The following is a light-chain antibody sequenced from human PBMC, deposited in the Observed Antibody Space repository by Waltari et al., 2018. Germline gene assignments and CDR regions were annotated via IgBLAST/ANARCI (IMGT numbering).Light chain of an antibody. Sequence: DIQMTQSPSTLSTSIGDSVTITCRASQGIGSWLAWYQQKPGKAPNLLIYKASSLETGVPSRFSGRGSGTEFTLTISSLQPDDSATYYCQQYSGYSRTFGQGTKVEIK. V-gene: IGKV1-5*03. CDR3: QQYSGYSRT. J-gene: IGKJ1*01. CDR2: KAS. CDR1: QGIGSW.